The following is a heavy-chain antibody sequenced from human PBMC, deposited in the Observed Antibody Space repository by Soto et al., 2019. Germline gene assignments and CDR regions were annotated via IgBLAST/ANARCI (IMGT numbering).Heavy chain of an antibody. D-gene: IGHD2-8*01. CDR3: AKTWSYYFDY. Sequence: GGSLRLSCAASGFTFGTYVMAWVRQAPGKGLEWVSDIIGSGDSTNYADSVRGRFTISRDNSKNTLYLQMNSLRAGDTAVYYCAKTWSYYFDYWGQGTLVTVSS. CDR2: IIGSGDST. J-gene: IGHJ4*02. V-gene: IGHV3-23*01. CDR1: GFTFGTYV.